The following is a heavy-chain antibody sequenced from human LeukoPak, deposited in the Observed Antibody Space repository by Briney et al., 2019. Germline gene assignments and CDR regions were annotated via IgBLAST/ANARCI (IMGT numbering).Heavy chain of an antibody. Sequence: ASAMVSCKASGYAFTSYYMHWVRQAPGQGLEWMGIINPSGGSTSYAQKFQGRVTMTRDTSTSTVYMELSSLRSEDTAVYYCARLLRFSNWFDPWGQGTLVTVSS. CDR1: GYAFTSYY. D-gene: IGHD3-3*01. CDR2: INPSGGST. V-gene: IGHV1-46*01. CDR3: ARLLRFSNWFDP. J-gene: IGHJ5*02.